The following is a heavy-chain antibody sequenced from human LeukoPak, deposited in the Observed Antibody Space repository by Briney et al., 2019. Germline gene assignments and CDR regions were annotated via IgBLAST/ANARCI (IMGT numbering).Heavy chain of an antibody. D-gene: IGHD5-24*01. Sequence: EASVKVSCKASGDSFTSYYMQWVRQAPGEGLEWMGWLNPNSGNTGYAQKFQGRVTITRNTSISTAYMELSSLRSEDTAVYYCARGRRVGYNLYYMDVWGKGTTVTVSS. V-gene: IGHV1-8*03. CDR3: ARGRRVGYNLYYMDV. J-gene: IGHJ6*03. CDR1: GDSFTSYY. CDR2: LNPNSGNT.